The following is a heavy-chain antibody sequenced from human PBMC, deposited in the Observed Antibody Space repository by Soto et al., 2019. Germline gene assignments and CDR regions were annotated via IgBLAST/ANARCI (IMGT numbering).Heavy chain of an antibody. Sequence: QVQLVESGGGVVQPGRSLRLSCAASGFTFSSYPMHWVRQAPGKGPEWVAVISVNGNNIHYGDSVKGRFTISRDNSKNTLYLQMSSLRVEDTAVYYCARSHSSGWHWFDPWGQGTLVTVSS. J-gene: IGHJ5*02. CDR3: ARSHSSGWHWFDP. CDR2: ISVNGNNI. V-gene: IGHV3-30-3*01. CDR1: GFTFSSYP. D-gene: IGHD6-25*01.